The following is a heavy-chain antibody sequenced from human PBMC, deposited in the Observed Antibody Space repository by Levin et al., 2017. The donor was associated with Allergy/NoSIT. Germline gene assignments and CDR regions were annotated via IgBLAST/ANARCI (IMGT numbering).Heavy chain of an antibody. CDR3: ARELPGDFDY. CDR2: ISANNGNT. V-gene: IGHV1-18*01. CDR1: GYTFTSYG. J-gene: IGHJ4*02. Sequence: GGSLRLSCKASGYTFTSYGISWVRQAPGQGLEWMGWISANNGNTNYAQKLQDRVTMTTDTSTSTAYMELRSLRSDDTAVYYCARELPGDFDYWGQGTLVTVSP.